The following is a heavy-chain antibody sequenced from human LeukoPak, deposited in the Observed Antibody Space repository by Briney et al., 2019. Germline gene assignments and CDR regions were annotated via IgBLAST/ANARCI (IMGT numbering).Heavy chain of an antibody. D-gene: IGHD3-3*01. CDR3: ARDMGRDFWTGDYYYGMDV. J-gene: IGHJ6*02. V-gene: IGHV4-59*01. CDR1: GGSISSYY. Sequence: PSETLSLTCTVSGGSISSYYWSWIRQPPGKGLEWIGYIYYSGSTNYNPSLKSRVTISVDTSKNQFSLKLSSVTAADTAVYYCARDMGRDFWTGDYYYGMDVWGQGTTVTVSS. CDR2: IYYSGST.